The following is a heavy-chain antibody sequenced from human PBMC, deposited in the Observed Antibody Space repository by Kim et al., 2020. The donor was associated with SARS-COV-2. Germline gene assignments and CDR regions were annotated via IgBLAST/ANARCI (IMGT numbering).Heavy chain of an antibody. CDR1: GGTFSSYT. V-gene: IGHV1-69*04. CDR2: IIPILGIA. D-gene: IGHD6-13*01. CDR3: ARDTAAAGTWWFDP. J-gene: IGHJ5*02. Sequence: SVKVSCKASGGTFSSYTISWVRQAPGQGLEWMGRIIPILGIANYAQKFQGRVTITADKSTSTACMELSSLRSEDTAVYYCARDTAAAGTWWFDPGGQGTLGTLST.